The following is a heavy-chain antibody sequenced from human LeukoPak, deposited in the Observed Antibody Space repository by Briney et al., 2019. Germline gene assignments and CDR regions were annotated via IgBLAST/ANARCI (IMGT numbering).Heavy chain of an antibody. CDR3: ARAIAAPPSTKIRTEYFDY. Sequence: GSSVKVSCKASGYTFSNYGISWVRQAPGQGLEWMGGISAYNGNTNYAQKLQGRVTMTTDTSTSTAYMDLKSLRADDSAVYYCARAIAAPPSTKIRTEYFDYWGHGTLVTVSS. D-gene: IGHD6-6*01. CDR1: GYTFSNYG. V-gene: IGHV1-18*01. CDR2: ISAYNGNT. J-gene: IGHJ4*01.